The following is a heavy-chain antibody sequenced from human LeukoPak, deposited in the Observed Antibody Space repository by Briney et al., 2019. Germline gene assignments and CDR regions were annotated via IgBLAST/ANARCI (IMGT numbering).Heavy chain of an antibody. Sequence: SETLSLTCTVSGGSISSYYWGWIRQPPGKGLEWIGSIYYSGSTYYNPSLKSRVTISVDTSKNQFSLKLSSVTAADTAVYYCARVGGGYYYMDVWGKGTTVTISS. V-gene: IGHV4-39*01. J-gene: IGHJ6*03. CDR2: IYYSGST. CDR3: ARVGGGYYYMDV. CDR1: GGSISSYY. D-gene: IGHD3-16*01.